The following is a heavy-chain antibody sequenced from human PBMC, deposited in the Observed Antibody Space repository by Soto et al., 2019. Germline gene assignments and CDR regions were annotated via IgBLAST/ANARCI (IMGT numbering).Heavy chain of an antibody. J-gene: IGHJ4*02. D-gene: IGHD4-4*01. V-gene: IGHV4-59*03. CDR1: GRSMISNY. CDR2: VFYGGT. Sequence: PSETLSLTCIVSGRSMISNYWSWLRQSPDKGLEWLGYVFYGGTDYDPSLGGRVSMSVQTSKSQFSLTLSSVTAADTAVYYCAAYRGALYFDFWGQGIQVTVSS. CDR3: AAYRGALYFDF.